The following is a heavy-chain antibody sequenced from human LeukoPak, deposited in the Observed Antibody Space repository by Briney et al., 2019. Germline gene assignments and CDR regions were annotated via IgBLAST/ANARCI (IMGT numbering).Heavy chain of an antibody. V-gene: IGHV4-4*02. CDR3: ARDRGLLWFGELFTRGMDV. D-gene: IGHD3-10*01. CDR2: GST. Sequence: GSTDYNPSLKSRVTISVDKSKNQFSLKLSSVTAADTAVYYCARDRGLLWFGELFTRGMDVWGQGTTVTVSS. J-gene: IGHJ6*02.